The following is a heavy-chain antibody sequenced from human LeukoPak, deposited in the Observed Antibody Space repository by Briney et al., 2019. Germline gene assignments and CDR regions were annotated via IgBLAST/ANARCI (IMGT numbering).Heavy chain of an antibody. J-gene: IGHJ4*02. Sequence: GASVKVSCKASGYTFTDYDITWVRQAPGQGLEWMGWISAYNGHTNNAQKLQGRITVTTDTSTSTSYMELRSLRSDETAVYYCARRGLGTTERYFEYWGQGTLVIVSS. CDR2: ISAYNGHT. V-gene: IGHV1-18*01. D-gene: IGHD1-7*01. CDR1: GYTFTDYD. CDR3: ARRGLGTTERYFEY.